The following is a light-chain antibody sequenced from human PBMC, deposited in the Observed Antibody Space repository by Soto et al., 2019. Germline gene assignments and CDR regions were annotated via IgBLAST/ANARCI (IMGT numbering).Light chain of an antibody. V-gene: IGKV3-11*01. J-gene: IGKJ4*01. CDR3: QQRKHWPPLT. CDR1: QSVEKY. CDR2: DTC. Sequence: VLTQSPATLSLSPGERAILSCRASQSVEKYLVWYQQKPGQAPRLLIYDTCNRATGIPARFSGSGSETDFTLTISSLEPEDFAVYYCQQRKHWPPLTFGGGTKV.